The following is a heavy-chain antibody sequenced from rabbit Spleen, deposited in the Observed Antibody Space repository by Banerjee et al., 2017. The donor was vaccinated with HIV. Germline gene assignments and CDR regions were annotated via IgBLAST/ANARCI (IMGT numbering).Heavy chain of an antibody. D-gene: IGHD5-1*01. J-gene: IGHJ4*01. V-gene: IGHV1S45*01. Sequence: QEQLVESGGGLVKPEGSLKLSCTASGFSFSNKAVMCWVRQAPGKGLEWIGCINTINDVTWYASWAKGRFTISKTSSTTVTLQMTSLTAADTATYFCARDVNGGSYDFNLWGPGTLVTVS. CDR3: ARDVNGGSYDFNL. CDR1: GFSFSNKAV. CDR2: INTINDVT.